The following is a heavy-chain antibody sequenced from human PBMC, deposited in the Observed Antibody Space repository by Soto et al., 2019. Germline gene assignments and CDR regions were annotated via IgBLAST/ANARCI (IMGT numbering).Heavy chain of an antibody. CDR1: GFTFSSYG. CDR2: IWYDGSNK. J-gene: IGHJ4*02. V-gene: IGHV3-33*01. Sequence: QVQLVESGGGVVQPGRSLRLSCAASGFTFSSYGMHWVRQAPGKGLEWVAVIWYDGSNKYYADSVKGRFTISRDNSKNTLSLQMNSLRAEDTAVYYCARDYDSSGYRRYYFDYWGQGTLVTVSS. CDR3: ARDYDSSGYRRYYFDY. D-gene: IGHD3-22*01.